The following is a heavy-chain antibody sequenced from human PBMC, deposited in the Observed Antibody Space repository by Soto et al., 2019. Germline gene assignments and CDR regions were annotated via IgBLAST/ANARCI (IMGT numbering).Heavy chain of an antibody. V-gene: IGHV3-23*01. CDR3: AKERWKGYGMDV. Sequence: EVQLLESGGGLVQPGGSLRLSCAASGFTFSSYAMSWVRQAPGKGLEWVSTISASGGSTYYADSVKGRFTISRDNSKNTLYLQMNSLRAEDTAVCYCAKERWKGYGMDVWGQGTTVTVSS. CDR1: GFTFSSYA. CDR2: ISASGGST. D-gene: IGHD1-1*01. J-gene: IGHJ6*02.